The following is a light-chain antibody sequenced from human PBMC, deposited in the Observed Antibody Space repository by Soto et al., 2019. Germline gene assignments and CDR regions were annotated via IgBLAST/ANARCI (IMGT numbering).Light chain of an antibody. CDR3: QSYDSSLSGVV. J-gene: IGLJ2*01. CDR2: GNI. CDR1: SSNIGAGYD. V-gene: IGLV1-40*01. Sequence: QSVLTQPPSVSGAPGQRVTISCTGSSSNIGAGYDVHWYLQLPGTAPKLLIYGNINRPSGVPDRFSGSKSGTSAFLAITGLRAEDEADYYCQSYDSSLSGVVFGGGTKLTVL.